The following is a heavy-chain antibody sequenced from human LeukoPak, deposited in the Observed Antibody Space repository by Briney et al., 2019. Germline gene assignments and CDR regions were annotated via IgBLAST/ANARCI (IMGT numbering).Heavy chain of an antibody. CDR1: GGSISSGDYY. CDR2: IYYRGST. D-gene: IGHD3-22*01. CDR3: ARDAERGVYYYDSSGYYYNY. V-gene: IGHV4-30-4*08. Sequence: SETLSVTCTVSGGSISSGDYYWSWIRQPPGEGLEWIGYIYYRGSTYYNPSLKSRVTISVDTSKNQFSLKLSSVTAADTAVYYCARDAERGVYYYDSSGYYYNYWGQGTLVTVSS. J-gene: IGHJ4*02.